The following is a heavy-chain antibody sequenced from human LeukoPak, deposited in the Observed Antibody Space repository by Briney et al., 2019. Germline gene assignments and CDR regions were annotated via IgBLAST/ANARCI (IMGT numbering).Heavy chain of an antibody. CDR2: LSKSGNT. D-gene: IGHD3-9*01. Sequence: PSETLSLTCTVSGGSISSYYWSWIRLLPGKGLECIGYLSKSGNTNYSPSLKSRVAIFGDTSKNQFFLKLSSVTAADTAVYYCARARYVNSFYAFDIWGQGTLVTVSS. CDR3: ARARYVNSFYAFDI. V-gene: IGHV4-59*01. J-gene: IGHJ3*02. CDR1: GGSISSYY.